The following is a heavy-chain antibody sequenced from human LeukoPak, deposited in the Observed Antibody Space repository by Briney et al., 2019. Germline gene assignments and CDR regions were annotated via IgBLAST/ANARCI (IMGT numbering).Heavy chain of an antibody. D-gene: IGHD3-22*01. Sequence: GGSLRLSCAASGFTFSTYWMTWVRQAPGKGLEWVANIKPDGSQIYYVDSVKGRFTISRDNAKNSLYLQMNSLRAEDTAVYYCARDQTYYYDSSGYLFDYWGQGTLVTVSS. CDR2: IKPDGSQI. CDR1: GFTFSTYW. V-gene: IGHV3-7*01. CDR3: ARDQTYYYDSSGYLFDY. J-gene: IGHJ4*02.